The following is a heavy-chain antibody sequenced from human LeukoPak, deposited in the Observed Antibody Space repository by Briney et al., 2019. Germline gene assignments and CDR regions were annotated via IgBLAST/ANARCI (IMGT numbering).Heavy chain of an antibody. V-gene: IGHV4-34*01. CDR2: INHSGST. CDR1: GGSFSGYY. CDR3: ASVPGIAVAGERDY. D-gene: IGHD6-19*01. J-gene: IGHJ4*02. Sequence: SQTLSLTCAVYGGSFSGYYWSWIRHPPGKGLEWIGEINHSGSTNYNPSLKSRVTISVDTSKNQFSLKLSSVTAADTAVYYCASVPGIAVAGERDYWGQGTLVTVSS.